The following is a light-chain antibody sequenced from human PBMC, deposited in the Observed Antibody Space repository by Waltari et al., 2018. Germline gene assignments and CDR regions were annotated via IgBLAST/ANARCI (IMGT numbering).Light chain of an antibody. V-gene: IGKV3-20*01. J-gene: IGKJ5*01. CDR2: VAS. CDR1: QSVSSSY. Sequence: IVLTQSPGTLSLSPGERATLSCRASQSVSSSYLAWYQQKPGQAPRLLIYVASSRATGIPDRFSGSGSGTDFTLTISRLEPEDFAVYYCQQYGSSPLITFGQGTRLEIK. CDR3: QQYGSSPLIT.